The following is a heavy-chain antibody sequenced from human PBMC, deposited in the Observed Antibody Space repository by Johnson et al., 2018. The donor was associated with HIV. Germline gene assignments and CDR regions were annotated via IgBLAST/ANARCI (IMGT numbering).Heavy chain of an antibody. J-gene: IGHJ3*02. D-gene: IGHD1-14*01. V-gene: IGHV3-74*01. Sequence: PGKGPVWVSRINSDGSSTTYADSVKGRFTISRDNANNTLYLQMDSLRAEDTAVYYCARDPHRKRALGGEGGSFDIWGQGTMVTVSS. CDR2: INSDGSST. CDR3: ARDPHRKRALGGEGGSFDI.